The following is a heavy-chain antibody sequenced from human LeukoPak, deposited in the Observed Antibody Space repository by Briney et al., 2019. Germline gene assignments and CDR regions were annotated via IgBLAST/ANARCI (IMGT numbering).Heavy chain of an antibody. CDR3: ARHSGDFDWLENFFDY. Sequence: PGGPLLLSCAASGFPFISYWMSGVRRAPGKGREGVANIKQDGIQKYYVDSVKCRFTISRDNAKNSLYLQMHSLRAEDTAVYYCARHSGDFDWLENFFDYWGQGTLVTVSS. D-gene: IGHD3-9*01. V-gene: IGHV3-7*01. CDR1: GFPFISYW. CDR2: IKQDGIQK. J-gene: IGHJ4*02.